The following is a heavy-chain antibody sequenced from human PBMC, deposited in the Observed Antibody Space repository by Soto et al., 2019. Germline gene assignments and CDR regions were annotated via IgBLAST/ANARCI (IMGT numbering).Heavy chain of an antibody. D-gene: IGHD2-15*01. J-gene: IGHJ4*02. Sequence: ASVKVSCKASGYTFTSYGISWVRQAPGQGLEWMGWTSAYNGNTNYAQKLQGRVTMTTDTSTSTAYMELRSLRSDDTAVYYCMVAATHYFDYWGQGTLVTVSS. CDR3: MVAATHYFDY. V-gene: IGHV1-18*01. CDR1: GYTFTSYG. CDR2: TSAYNGNT.